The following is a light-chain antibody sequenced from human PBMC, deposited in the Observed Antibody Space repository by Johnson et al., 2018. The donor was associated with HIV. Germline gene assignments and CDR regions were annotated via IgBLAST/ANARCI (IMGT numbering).Light chain of an antibody. CDR2: DNN. J-gene: IGLJ1*01. V-gene: IGLV1-51*01. CDR1: SSNIGKNY. Sequence: QSVLTQPPSVSAAPGQKVTISCSGSSSNIGKNYVSWYQQLPGTAPKLLIYDNNKRPSGIPDRFSGSKSGTSATLGITGLQTGDEADYHCGTWDSSLSVVFGTGTKVTVL. CDR3: GTWDSSLSVV.